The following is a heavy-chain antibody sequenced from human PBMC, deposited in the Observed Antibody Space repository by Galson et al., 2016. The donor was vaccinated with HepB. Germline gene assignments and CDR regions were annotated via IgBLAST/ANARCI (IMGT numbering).Heavy chain of an antibody. J-gene: IGHJ4*02. CDR3: ATPRGSSGSYFPPRD. D-gene: IGHD1-26*01. Sequence: SLRLSCAASGFTFSDFGMHWVRQAPGKGLEWLAVISYDGSHKYYADSVKGRFTISRDSSKNTLFLQMNSLRAEDTAVYYCATPRGSSGSYFPPRDWGQGTLLTVAS. V-gene: IGHV3-30*03. CDR2: ISYDGSHK. CDR1: GFTFSDFG.